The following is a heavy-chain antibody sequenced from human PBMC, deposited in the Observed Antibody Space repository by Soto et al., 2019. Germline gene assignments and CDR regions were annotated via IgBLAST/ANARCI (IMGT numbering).Heavy chain of an antibody. V-gene: IGHV4-59*01. CDR2: IYYSGTT. D-gene: IGHD3-10*01. CDR1: GGSISSYY. J-gene: IGHJ4*02. CDR3: ARGPMVRGFTAIDY. Sequence: SETLSLTCTVSGGSISSYYWSWIRQPPGKGLEWIGHIYYSGTTDYNPSLKCRVTISIDTSKSQFSLKLSSVTAADTAVYYCARGPMVRGFTAIDYWGQGTLVTVSS.